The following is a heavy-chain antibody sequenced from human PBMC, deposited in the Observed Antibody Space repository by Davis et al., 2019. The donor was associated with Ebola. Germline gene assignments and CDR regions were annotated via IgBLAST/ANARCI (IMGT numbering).Heavy chain of an antibody. J-gene: IGHJ6*03. CDR2: IYYSGST. CDR1: GGSISSGGYY. D-gene: IGHD2-2*02. V-gene: IGHV4-31*03. Sequence: PSETLSLTCTVSGGSISSGGYYWSWIRQHPGKGLEWIGYIYYSGSTYYNPSLKSRVTISVDTSKNQFSLKLSSVTAADTAVYYCAKGGCSSTSCYTAYYYYMDVWGKGTTVTVSS. CDR3: AKGGCSSTSCYTAYYYYMDV.